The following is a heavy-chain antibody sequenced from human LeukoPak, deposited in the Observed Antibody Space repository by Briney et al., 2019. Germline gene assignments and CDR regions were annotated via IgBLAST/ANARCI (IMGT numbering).Heavy chain of an antibody. Sequence: ASVKVSCKASGYTFTSYYMHWVRQAPGQGLEWMGIINPGGGSTSYAQKFQGRVTMTRDMSTSTVYMELSSLRSEDTAVYYCARDAYYYDSSGYYLPAGADYWGQGTLVTVSS. D-gene: IGHD3-22*01. J-gene: IGHJ4*02. CDR3: ARDAYYYDSSGYYLPAGADY. CDR2: INPGGGST. V-gene: IGHV1-46*01. CDR1: GYTFTSYY.